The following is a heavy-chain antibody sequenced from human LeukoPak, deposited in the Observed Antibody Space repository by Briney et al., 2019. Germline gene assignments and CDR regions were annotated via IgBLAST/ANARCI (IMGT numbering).Heavy chain of an antibody. CDR1: GYTFTSYY. J-gene: IGHJ4*02. V-gene: IGHV1-46*01. Sequence: ASVKVSCKASGYTFTSYYMHWVRQAPGQGLEWMGIINPSGGSTSYAQKFQGRVTMTRDMSTSTVYMELSSLRSEDTAVYYCAREFVPRDYYDSSGYYSHWGQGTLVTVSS. CDR2: INPSGGST. CDR3: AREFVPRDYYDSSGYYSH. D-gene: IGHD3-22*01.